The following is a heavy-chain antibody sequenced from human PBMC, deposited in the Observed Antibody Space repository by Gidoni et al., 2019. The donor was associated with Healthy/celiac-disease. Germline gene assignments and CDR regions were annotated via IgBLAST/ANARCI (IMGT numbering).Heavy chain of an antibody. CDR3: AREFEYSSSSIDY. V-gene: IGHV4-38-2*02. Sequence: QVQLQESGPGLVKPSETLSLTCAVSGYSISSGYYWGWIRQPPGKGLEWIGSIYHSGSTYYNPSLKSRVTISVDTSKNQFSLKLSSVTAADTAVYYCAREFEYSSSSIDYWGQGTLVTVSS. D-gene: IGHD6-6*01. CDR1: GYSISSGYY. CDR2: IYHSGST. J-gene: IGHJ4*02.